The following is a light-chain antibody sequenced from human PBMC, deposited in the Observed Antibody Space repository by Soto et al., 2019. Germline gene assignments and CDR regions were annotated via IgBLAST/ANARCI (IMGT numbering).Light chain of an antibody. CDR1: QSVSSN. CDR3: QQYIRWPLT. J-gene: IGKJ4*01. Sequence: EIVMTQSPATLSLSAGERATLSCMASQSVSSNLARYQQKPGQAPSLPIYGASTRATGTPARFSGSGSGTEFTLTISSLKSEDFEVYYCQQYIRWPLTFGGGTKVDI. V-gene: IGKV3-15*01. CDR2: GAS.